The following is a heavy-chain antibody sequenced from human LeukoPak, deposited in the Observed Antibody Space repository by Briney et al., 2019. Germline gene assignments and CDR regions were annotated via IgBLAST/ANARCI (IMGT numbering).Heavy chain of an antibody. CDR3: ARFPIVVVPAAPYSSSSHFDY. J-gene: IGHJ4*02. V-gene: IGHV1-8*03. CDR2: MNPNSGNT. CDR1: GYTFISYD. Sequence: ASVKVSCKASGYTFISYDINWVRQATGQGLEWMGWMNPNSGNTGYAQKFQGRVTITRNTSISTAYMELSSLRSEDTAVYYCARFPIVVVPAAPYSSSSHFDYWGQGTLVTVSS. D-gene: IGHD2-2*01.